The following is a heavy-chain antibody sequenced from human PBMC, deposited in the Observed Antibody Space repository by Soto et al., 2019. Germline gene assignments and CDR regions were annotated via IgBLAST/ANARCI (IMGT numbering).Heavy chain of an antibody. Sequence: PGGSLRLSCAASGFTFSSYGMHWVRQPPGKGLEWIGEIYHSGSTNYNPSLKSRVTISVDKSKNQFSMKLSSVTAADTAVYYFARYWSPYCGGDCYPLYYGMDVWGQGTTVTVSS. CDR3: ARYWSPYCGGDCYPLYYGMDV. CDR1: GFTFSSYG. CDR2: IYHSGST. D-gene: IGHD2-21*02. J-gene: IGHJ6*02. V-gene: IGHV4-4*02.